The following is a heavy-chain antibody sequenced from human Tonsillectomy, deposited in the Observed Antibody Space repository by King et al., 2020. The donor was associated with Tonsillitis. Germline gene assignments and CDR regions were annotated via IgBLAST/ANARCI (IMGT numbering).Heavy chain of an antibody. V-gene: IGHV3-49*03. Sequence: VQLVESGGGLVQPGRSLRLSCTASVFTFVDNAMSWFRRAPGKGLEWVVFFRGKAYGGTTESAAFVKGRFTISRDDSKSIANLQMNSLKTEDTAVYYCNRVYYDFWSGYSPLDYWGQGTLVTVSS. CDR1: VFTFVDNA. CDR2: FRGKAYGGTT. D-gene: IGHD3-3*01. J-gene: IGHJ4*02. CDR3: NRVYYDFWSGYSPLDY.